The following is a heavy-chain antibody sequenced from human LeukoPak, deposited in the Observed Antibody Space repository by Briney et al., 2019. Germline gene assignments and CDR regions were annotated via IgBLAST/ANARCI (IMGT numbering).Heavy chain of an antibody. D-gene: IGHD3-22*01. CDR2: INSDGSST. CDR1: GFTFSSYW. CDR3: ARVVSPYYYDSSGYYQY. Sequence: GGSLRLSCAASGFTFSSYWMHWVRQAPGKGLVWVSRINSDGSSTSYADSVKGRFTISRDNAKNTLYLQMNGLRAEDTAVYYCARVVSPYYYDSSGYYQYWGQGTLVTVSS. J-gene: IGHJ4*02. V-gene: IGHV3-74*01.